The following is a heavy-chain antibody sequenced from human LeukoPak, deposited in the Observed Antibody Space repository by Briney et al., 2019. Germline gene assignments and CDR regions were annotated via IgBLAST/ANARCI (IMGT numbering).Heavy chain of an antibody. D-gene: IGHD3-10*01. CDR3: ATRGY. CDR2: IYNSGSN. J-gene: IGHJ4*02. V-gene: IGHV4-59*08. CDR1: GGSISSDY. Sequence: SETLSLTCTVSGGSISSDYWQWLRQPPGKGLEWIGYIYNSGSNNYNPSLKSRVTISIDTSKNQFSLKLTSVTAADTAVYYCATRGYWGQGTLVTVSS.